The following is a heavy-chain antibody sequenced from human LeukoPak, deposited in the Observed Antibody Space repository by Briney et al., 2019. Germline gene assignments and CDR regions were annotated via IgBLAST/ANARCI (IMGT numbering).Heavy chain of an antibody. V-gene: IGHV3-21*01. D-gene: IGHD3-16*02. J-gene: IGHJ4*02. CDR1: GFTFSSYS. CDR2: ISSSSSYI. CDR3: ARWGLLRLGELSPSPFDY. Sequence: GGSLRLSCAASGFTFSSYSMNWVRQAPGKGLEWVSSISSSSSYIYYADSVKGRFTISRDNSKNSLYLQMNRLRAEDTAVYYCARWGLLRLGELSPSPFDYWGQGTLVTVSS.